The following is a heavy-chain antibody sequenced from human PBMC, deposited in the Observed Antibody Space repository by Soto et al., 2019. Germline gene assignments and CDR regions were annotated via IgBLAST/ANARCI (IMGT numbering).Heavy chain of an antibody. V-gene: IGHV1-69*02. CDR1: GGTFSSYT. CDR2: IIPILGIA. J-gene: IGHJ1*01. D-gene: IGHD6-13*01. Sequence: QVQLVQSGAEVKKPGSSVKVSCKASGGTFSSYTISWVRQAPGQGLEWMGRIIPILGIANYAQKFQGRVTITADKSTSTAYMELSSLRSEDTAVYYCARDGTGYSSSWYTGYFQHWGQGTLVTVSS. CDR3: ARDGTGYSSSWYTGYFQH.